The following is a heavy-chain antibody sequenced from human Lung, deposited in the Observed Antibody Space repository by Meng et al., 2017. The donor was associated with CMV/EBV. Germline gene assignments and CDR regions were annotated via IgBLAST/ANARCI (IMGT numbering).Heavy chain of an antibody. D-gene: IGHD5-18*01. CDR2: INPRGGGP. CDR1: GYTFADYF. J-gene: IGHJ4*02. Sequence: ASVKVSCKASGYTFADYFIHWVRQAPGQGHEWMGRINPRGGGPNYVQTYQDRVTLTMDTSITTAYLEMSGLTSDDTAVYYCAREAETANDYWGQGPLVTVSS. CDR3: AREAETANDY. V-gene: IGHV1-2*02.